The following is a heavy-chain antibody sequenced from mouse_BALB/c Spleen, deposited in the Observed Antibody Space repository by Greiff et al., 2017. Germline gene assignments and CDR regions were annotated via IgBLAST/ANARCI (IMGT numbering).Heavy chain of an antibody. V-gene: IGHV1S137*01. J-gene: IGHJ4*01. CDR2: ISTYYGDA. CDR1: GYTFTDYA. Sequence: QVQLQQSGAELVRPGVSVKISCKGSGYTFTDYAMHWVKQSHAKSLEWSGVISTYYGDASYNQKFKGKATMTVDKSSSTAYMQLSSLTSEDSAVYYGYRYDDAMDYWGQGTSVTVSS. CDR3: YRYDDAMDY. D-gene: IGHD2-14*01.